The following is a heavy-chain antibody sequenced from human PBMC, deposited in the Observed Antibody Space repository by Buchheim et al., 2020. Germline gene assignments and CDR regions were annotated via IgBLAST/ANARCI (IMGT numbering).Heavy chain of an antibody. D-gene: IGHD2-2*01. V-gene: IGHV3-30*18. CDR3: AKDLIRASSQYYYYGMDV. J-gene: IGHJ6*02. Sequence: QVQLVESGGGVVQPGRSLRLSCAASGFTFSSYGMHWVRQAPGKGLEWVAVISYDGSNKYYADSVKGRFTISRDNSKNTLYLQMISLRAEDTAVYYCAKDLIRASSQYYYYGMDVWGQGTT. CDR2: ISYDGSNK. CDR1: GFTFSSYG.